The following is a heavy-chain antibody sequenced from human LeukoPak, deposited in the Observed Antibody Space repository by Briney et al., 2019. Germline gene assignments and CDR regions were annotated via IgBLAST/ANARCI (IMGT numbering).Heavy chain of an antibody. V-gene: IGHV5-51*01. Sequence: GESLKISCQGSGYSFTTYWIGWVRQMPEKGLEWMGFIYPADSDTRYSPSFQGQVTISADKSINTAYLQWNSLRAEDTAIYYCATDFRRGSNWYSDYWGQGTLVTVSS. CDR2: IYPADSDT. CDR1: GYSFTTYW. J-gene: IGHJ4*02. D-gene: IGHD6-13*01. CDR3: ATDFRRGSNWYSDY.